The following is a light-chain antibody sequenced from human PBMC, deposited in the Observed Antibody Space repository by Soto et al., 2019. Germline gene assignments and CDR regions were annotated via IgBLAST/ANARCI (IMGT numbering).Light chain of an antibody. CDR3: SSYTTINTGV. J-gene: IGLJ3*02. CDR1: TIDVGGHNY. CDR2: EFS. V-gene: IGLV2-14*01. Sequence: QSALTQPASVSGSPGQSITISCTGTTIDVGGHNYVSWYQQHPGKVPKLIIYEFSNRPSGVSNRFSGSKSGNTASLTISGLQAEDEADFYCSSYTTINTGVFGGGTKLTVL.